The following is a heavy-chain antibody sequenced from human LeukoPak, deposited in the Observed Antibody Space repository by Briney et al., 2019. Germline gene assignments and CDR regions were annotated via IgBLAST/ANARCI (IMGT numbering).Heavy chain of an antibody. CDR3: AKEDDSWGPNNLDL. D-gene: IGHD7-27*01. CDR2: IDTTTSVV. CDR1: AFTFGDYS. V-gene: IGHV3-48*02. Sequence: GGSLRLSCAASAFTFGDYSMSWVRQAPGKGLEWISYIDTTTSVVYYGDSVMGRFTISRDNAKNSLFLQMSNLRDEDTAVYFCAKEDDSWGPNNLDLWGQGTMVTVS. J-gene: IGHJ3*01.